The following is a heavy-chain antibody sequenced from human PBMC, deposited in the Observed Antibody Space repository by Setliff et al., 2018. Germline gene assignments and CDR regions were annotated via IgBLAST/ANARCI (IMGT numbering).Heavy chain of an antibody. J-gene: IGHJ4*02. D-gene: IGHD1-26*01. V-gene: IGHV4-4*07. Sequence: PSETLSLTCTVSGGSISSYYWSWIRQPAGKGLEWIGHIYIGGSANYNPSLKSRVTMSIDTSKNQFSLKLNSVTAADMAVYYCARSGNYSPNDYWGQGTLVTVSS. CDR2: IYIGGSA. CDR3: ARSGNYSPNDY. CDR1: GGSISSYY.